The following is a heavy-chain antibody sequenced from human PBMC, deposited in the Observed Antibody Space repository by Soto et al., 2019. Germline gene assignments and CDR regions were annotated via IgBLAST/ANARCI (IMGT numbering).Heavy chain of an antibody. V-gene: IGHV1-3*04. CDR3: ARDPIWTYTWNYARPNYLDP. D-gene: IGHD1-7*01. CDR1: GYTFTNNV. CDR2: IHTAKGNT. J-gene: IGHJ5*02. Sequence: QVQLVQSATEVKKPGASVKISCKASGYTFTNNVIHWLRQAPGQTLEWMGWIHTAKGNTKYSQKFEARVTLTRDTAASTAYMELNSLRSDDTAVYYCARDPIWTYTWNYARPNYLDPWGQGTLVTVSS.